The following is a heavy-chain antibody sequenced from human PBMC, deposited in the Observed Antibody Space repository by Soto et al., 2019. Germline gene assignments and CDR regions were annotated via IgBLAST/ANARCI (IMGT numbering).Heavy chain of an antibody. D-gene: IGHD3-10*01. CDR1: GFTFSSYG. CDR3: ARSYYGSPDY. J-gene: IGHJ4*02. CDR2: ISNDGGTT. Sequence: EVQLVESGGALVQPGGSLRLSCAASGFTFSSYGMHWVRQAPGKGLEYVSAISNDGGTTYYTKSVKDRFSISRDNSKNTLYLQMGSLRAEDMAVYYCARSYYGSPDYWGQGTRVTVSS. V-gene: IGHV3-64*01.